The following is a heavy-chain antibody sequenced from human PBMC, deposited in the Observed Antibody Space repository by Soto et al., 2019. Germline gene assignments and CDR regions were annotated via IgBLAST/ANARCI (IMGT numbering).Heavy chain of an antibody. V-gene: IGHV1-69*13. CDR1: GGTFSSYA. J-gene: IGHJ6*02. CDR2: IIPIFGTA. D-gene: IGHD6-6*01. Sequence: SVKVSCKASGGTFSSYAISWVRQAPGQGLEWMGGIIPIFGTANYAQKFQGRVTITADESTSTAYMELSSLRSEDTAVYYCARDQSRAARRPNYYYGMDGRGQGTTVTVSS. CDR3: ARDQSRAARRPNYYYGMDG.